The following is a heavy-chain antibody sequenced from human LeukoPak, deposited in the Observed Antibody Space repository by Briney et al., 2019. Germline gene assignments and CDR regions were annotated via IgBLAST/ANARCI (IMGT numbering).Heavy chain of an antibody. J-gene: IGHJ5*02. V-gene: IGHV3-21*04. CDR1: GFTSSSYS. CDR3: ARRSRVNWFDP. Sequence: GGSLRLSCAASGFTSSSYSMNWVRQAPGKGLEWVSSISSSSSYIYYADSVKGRFTISRDNAKNSLHLQMNSLRAEDTAVYYCARRSRVNWFDPWGQGTLVTVSS. CDR2: ISSSSSYI.